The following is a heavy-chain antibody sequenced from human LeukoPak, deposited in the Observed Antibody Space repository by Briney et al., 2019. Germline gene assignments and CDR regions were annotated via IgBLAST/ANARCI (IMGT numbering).Heavy chain of an antibody. V-gene: IGHV3-30*02. CDR3: AKGHAYNLDS. CDR1: GFTFSSYG. D-gene: IGHD5-24*01. CDR2: IRYDGTDQ. Sequence: GGSLRLSCGASGFTFSSYGMHWVRQAPGKGLEWVTFIRYDGTDQYYADSVKGRFTISRDNSKNTLSLQMNSLRGEDTAVYYSAKGHAYNLDSWGKGTLVTVSS. J-gene: IGHJ4*02.